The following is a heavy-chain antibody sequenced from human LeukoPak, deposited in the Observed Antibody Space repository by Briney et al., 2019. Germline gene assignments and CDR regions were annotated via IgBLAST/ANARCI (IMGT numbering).Heavy chain of an antibody. D-gene: IGHD1-1*01. Sequence: PGGSLRLSCAASGFTFSSYSMNWVRQAPGKGLEWVSSITSSSSHIYYADSVKGRFTISRDNAKNSLFLQMNSLRADDTAVYYCARTWKYYFDNWCQGTLVTVSS. CDR3: ARTWKYYFDN. CDR1: GFTFSSYS. V-gene: IGHV3-21*01. J-gene: IGHJ4*02. CDR2: ITSSSSHI.